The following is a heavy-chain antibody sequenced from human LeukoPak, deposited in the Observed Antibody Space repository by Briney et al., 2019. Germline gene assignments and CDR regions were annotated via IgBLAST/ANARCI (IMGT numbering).Heavy chain of an antibody. CDR2: IYSSGST. V-gene: IGHV4-38-2*02. Sequence: PSETLSLTCAVSGYSISSGYYWGWIRQPPGKGLEWIGRIYSSGSTNYNPSLKSRVTMSVDTSKKQFSLKLSSVTAADTALYYCARDYDYWGQGTLVTVSS. J-gene: IGHJ4*02. CDR1: GYSISSGYY. CDR3: ARDYDY.